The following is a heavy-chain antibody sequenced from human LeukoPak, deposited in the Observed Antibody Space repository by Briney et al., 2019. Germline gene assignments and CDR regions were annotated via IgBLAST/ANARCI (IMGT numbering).Heavy chain of an antibody. CDR1: GYTFTGYY. Sequence: GASVKVSCKASGYTFTGYYMHWVRQAPGQGLEWMGWINPNSGGTNYAQKFQGRVTMTRDTSISTAYMELSRLRSDDTAVYYCARPRLYSGYDYYWFDPWGQGTLVTVSS. J-gene: IGHJ5*02. D-gene: IGHD5-12*01. CDR2: INPNSGGT. V-gene: IGHV1-2*02. CDR3: ARPRLYSGYDYYWFDP.